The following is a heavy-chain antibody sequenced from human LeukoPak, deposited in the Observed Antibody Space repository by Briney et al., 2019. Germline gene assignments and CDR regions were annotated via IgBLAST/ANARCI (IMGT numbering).Heavy chain of an antibody. CDR2: IKGKTDGGTT. D-gene: IGHD3-22*01. Sequence: PGGSLRLSCAASGFTFSNAWMSWVREAPGRGLEWVGRIKGKTDGGTTDYAAPVKGRFTISRDDSKNTLYLQMNSLKTEDTAVYYCNTEAGDSRGYFPHYYYYYYMDVWGKGTTVTVSS. CDR1: GFTFSNAW. V-gene: IGHV3-15*01. CDR3: NTEAGDSRGYFPHYYYYYYMDV. J-gene: IGHJ6*03.